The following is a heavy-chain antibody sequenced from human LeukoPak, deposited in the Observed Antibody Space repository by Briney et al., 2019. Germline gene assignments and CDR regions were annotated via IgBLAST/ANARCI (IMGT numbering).Heavy chain of an antibody. D-gene: IGHD3-10*01. CDR2: IYHSGST. Sequence: SETLSLTCTVSGYSISSGYYWGWIRRPPGKGLEWIGSIYHSGSTYYNPSLKSRVTISVDTSKNQFSLKLSSVTAADTAVYYCARDYYGSGSYQLDYWGQGTLVTVSS. CDR1: GYSISSGYY. CDR3: ARDYYGSGSYQLDY. V-gene: IGHV4-38-2*02. J-gene: IGHJ4*02.